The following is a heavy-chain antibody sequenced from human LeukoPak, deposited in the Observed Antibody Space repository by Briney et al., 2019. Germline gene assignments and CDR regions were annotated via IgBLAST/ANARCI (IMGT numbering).Heavy chain of an antibody. CDR3: ARTPSGWYYFDY. D-gene: IGHD6-19*01. Sequence: SVKVSCKASGGTFSSYAISWVRQAPGQGLEWMGRIIPILGIANYAQKFQGRVTITADKSTSTAYMELSSLRPEDTAVYYCARTPSGWYYFDYWGQGTLVTVSS. V-gene: IGHV1-69*04. CDR1: GGTFSSYA. CDR2: IIPILGIA. J-gene: IGHJ4*02.